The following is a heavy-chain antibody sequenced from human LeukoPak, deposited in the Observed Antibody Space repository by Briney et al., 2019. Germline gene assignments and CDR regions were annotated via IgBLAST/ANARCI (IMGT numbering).Heavy chain of an antibody. CDR2: IYYSGST. CDR3: ARGGSRRLRYFDWSTHFDY. J-gene: IGHJ4*02. D-gene: IGHD3-9*01. Sequence: PSETLSLTCTVSGGSISSSSYYWGWIRQPPGKGLEWIGSIYYSGSTYYNPSLKSRVTISVDTSKNQFSLKLSSVTAADTAVYYCARGGSRRLRYFDWSTHFDYWGQGTLVTVSS. CDR1: GGSISSSSYY. V-gene: IGHV4-39*07.